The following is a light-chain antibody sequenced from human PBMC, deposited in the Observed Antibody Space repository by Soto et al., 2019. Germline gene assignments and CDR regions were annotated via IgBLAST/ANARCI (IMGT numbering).Light chain of an antibody. Sequence: EIVMTQSPATLSLSPGERATLSCRASQSVSSNLAWYKQKPGQAPRLLIYGASTRATDIPARFSGSGSGRDFTLTISSLKSEDFAIYYCQQYNNWPQTFGQGTKVDIK. CDR1: QSVSSN. CDR2: GAS. CDR3: QQYNNWPQT. J-gene: IGKJ1*01. V-gene: IGKV3-15*01.